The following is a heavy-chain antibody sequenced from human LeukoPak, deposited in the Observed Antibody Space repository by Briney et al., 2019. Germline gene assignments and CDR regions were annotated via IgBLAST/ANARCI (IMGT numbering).Heavy chain of an antibody. CDR1: GGSISSSSYY. V-gene: IGHV4-39*07. J-gene: IGHJ5*02. Sequence: SETLSLTCTVSGGSISSSSYYWGWIRQPPGKGLEWIGSIYYSGSTYYNPSLKSRVTISVDTSKNQFSLKLSSVTAADTAVYYCARDRAGGWFDPWGQGTPVTVSS. CDR3: ARDRAGGWFDP. CDR2: IYYSGST. D-gene: IGHD3-10*01.